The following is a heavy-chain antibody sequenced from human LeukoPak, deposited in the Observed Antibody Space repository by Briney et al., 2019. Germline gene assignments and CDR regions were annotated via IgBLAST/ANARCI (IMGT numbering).Heavy chain of an antibody. V-gene: IGHV4-59*08. CDR3: ARHRSVAYYFDY. J-gene: IGHJ4*02. CDR2: IYYSGST. CDR1: GGSISSYH. Sequence: SETLSLTCTVSGGSISSYHWSWIRQPPGKGLEWIGYIYYSGSTNYNPSLKSRVTISVDTSKKQFSLKLSSVTAADTAVYYCARHRSVAYYFDYWGQGTLVTVSS.